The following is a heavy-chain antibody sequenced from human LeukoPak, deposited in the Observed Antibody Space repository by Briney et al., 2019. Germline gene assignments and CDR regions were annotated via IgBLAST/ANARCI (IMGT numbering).Heavy chain of an antibody. V-gene: IGHV4-59*01. D-gene: IGHD5-12*01. CDR3: ARDGYSGYDGL. CDR2: IYYSGST. CDR1: GGSISTYY. Sequence: PSETLSLTCTVSGGSISTYYWSWIRQPPGKGLEWIGYIYYSGSTNYNPSLKSRVTISVDTSKNQFFLKLSSVTAADTAVYYCARDGYSGYDGLWGQGTLVTVSS. J-gene: IGHJ4*02.